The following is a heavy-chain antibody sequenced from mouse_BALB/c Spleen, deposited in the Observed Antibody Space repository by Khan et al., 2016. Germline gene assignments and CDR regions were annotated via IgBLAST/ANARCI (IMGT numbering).Heavy chain of an antibody. J-gene: IGHJ2*01. Sequence: QVQLQQSGAELVRPGSSVKISCKASGYAFSSYWMNWVKQRPGQGLEWIGQIYPGDGDTNYNGKFKGKATLTADKSSSTAYMQLSSLTSEDSAVYFCATQRDGNYDYFDYWGQGTTLTVSS. CDR2: IYPGDGDT. D-gene: IGHD2-1*01. CDR3: ATQRDGNYDYFDY. V-gene: IGHV1-80*01. CDR1: GYAFSSYW.